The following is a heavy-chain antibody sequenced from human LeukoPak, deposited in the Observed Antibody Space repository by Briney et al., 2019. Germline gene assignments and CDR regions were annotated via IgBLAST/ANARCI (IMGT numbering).Heavy chain of an antibody. D-gene: IGHD4-23*01. CDR2: ISSSSSYI. V-gene: IGHV3-21*01. J-gene: IGHJ4*02. CDR1: GFTFSSYS. CDR3: ASESTVVTGYFDY. Sequence: GGSLRLSCAASGFTFSSYSMNWVRQAPGKGLEWVSSISSSSSYIYYADSVKGRFTISRDNAKNSLYLQMNSLRAEDTAVYYCASESTVVTGYFDYWGQGTLSPSPQ.